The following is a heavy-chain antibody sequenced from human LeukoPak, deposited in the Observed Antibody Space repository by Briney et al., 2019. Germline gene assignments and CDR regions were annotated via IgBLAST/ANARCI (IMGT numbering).Heavy chain of an antibody. D-gene: IGHD5-12*01. V-gene: IGHV4-4*07. CDR2: IYTSGST. J-gene: IGHJ4*02. CDR1: GVSINTYY. Sequence: SETLSLTCTVAGVSINTYYWSWIRQPAGKGLEYIVRIYTSGSTKYNPSFKSRVTISSDQSRNHFSLKLTYVTAADTALYYCASGGHDIQYYFESWGQGTLVTVSS. CDR3: ASGGHDIQYYFES.